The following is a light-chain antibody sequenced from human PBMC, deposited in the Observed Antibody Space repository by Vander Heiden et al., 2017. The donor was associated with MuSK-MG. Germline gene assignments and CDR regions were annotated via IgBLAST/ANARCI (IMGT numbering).Light chain of an antibody. CDR3: QSSYRFYNTLPYS. Sequence: IQMTQSPSSLSASVGDRVTITCRASQNITTYLNWHQHKPGKAPQLLIYSTSNLQSGVPSRFSGSGSGTVFTLTITSVQPEDFASYYCQSSYRFYNTLPYSFGQGTKLEIK. CDR2: STS. J-gene: IGKJ2*03. V-gene: IGKV1-39*02. CDR1: QNITTY.